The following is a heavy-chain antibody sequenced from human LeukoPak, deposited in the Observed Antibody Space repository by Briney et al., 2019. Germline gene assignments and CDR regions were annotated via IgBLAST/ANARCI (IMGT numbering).Heavy chain of an antibody. CDR2: ISYDGSNK. J-gene: IGHJ5*02. D-gene: IGHD4-11*01. CDR1: GFTFSSYA. CDR3: ARVSTGFDP. Sequence: PGRSLRLSCAASGFTFSSYAMHWVRQAPGKGLEWVAVISYDGSNKYYADSVRGRFTISRDNSKNTLYLQMNSLRAEDTAVYYCARVSTGFDPWGQGTLVTVSS. V-gene: IGHV3-30*01.